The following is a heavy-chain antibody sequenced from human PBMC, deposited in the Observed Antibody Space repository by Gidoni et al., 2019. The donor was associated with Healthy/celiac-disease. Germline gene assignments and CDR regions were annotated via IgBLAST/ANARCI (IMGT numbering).Heavy chain of an antibody. D-gene: IGHD3-22*01. CDR1: GYTFTGYY. CDR3: AREYYYDSSGSRDAFDI. V-gene: IGHV1-2*04. Sequence: QVQLVQSGAEVKKPGASVKVSCKASGYTFTGYYMHWVRQAPGQGLEGMGWSNPNSGGENYTQKFQGWVTMTRDTSINTAYMELSRLRSDDTAVYYCAREYYYDSSGSRDAFDIWGQGTMVTVSS. J-gene: IGHJ3*02. CDR2: SNPNSGGE.